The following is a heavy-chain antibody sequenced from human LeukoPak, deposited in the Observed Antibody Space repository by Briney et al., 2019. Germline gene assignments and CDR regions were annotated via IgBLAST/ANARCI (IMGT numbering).Heavy chain of an antibody. CDR3: ARDRGYYDSSRPGVTDY. V-gene: IGHV1-46*01. Sequence: GSSVKVSCKASGYTFTSYYMHWVRQAPGQGLEWMGIINPSGGSTSYAQRFQGRVTMTRDTSTSTVYMELSSLRSEDTAVYYCARDRGYYDSSRPGVTDYWGQGTLVTVSS. CDR1: GYTFTSYY. D-gene: IGHD3-22*01. J-gene: IGHJ4*02. CDR2: INPSGGST.